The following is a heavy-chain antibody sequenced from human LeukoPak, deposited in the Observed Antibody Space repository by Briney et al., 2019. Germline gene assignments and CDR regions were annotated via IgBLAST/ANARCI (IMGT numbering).Heavy chain of an antibody. J-gene: IGHJ4*02. Sequence: SETLSLTCTVSGGSINNYYWDWVRQPAGKGLEWIGRVYTSGNTNYNPSLKSRGTISVDKSQNQFSLKLGSVTAADTAMYYCARGGRCGVSSGFRYFHSWAQGTLVTVSS. CDR2: VYTSGNT. D-gene: IGHD3-22*01. V-gene: IGHV4-4*07. CDR3: ARGGRCGVSSGFRYFHS. CDR1: GGSINNYY.